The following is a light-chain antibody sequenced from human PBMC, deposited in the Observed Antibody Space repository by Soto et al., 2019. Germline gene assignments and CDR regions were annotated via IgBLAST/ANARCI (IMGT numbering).Light chain of an antibody. Sequence: QSVLTQPPSVSGAPGQRVTMSCTGSSSNIGPTYDVHWYQQLPGTAPKLLIYANTNRPSGVPDRFSGSKSGTSASLAITGLQAEDEADYFCQSYDSSLSGYVFGTGTKLTVL. V-gene: IGLV1-40*01. CDR3: QSYDSSLSGYV. CDR1: SSNIGPTYD. CDR2: ANT. J-gene: IGLJ1*01.